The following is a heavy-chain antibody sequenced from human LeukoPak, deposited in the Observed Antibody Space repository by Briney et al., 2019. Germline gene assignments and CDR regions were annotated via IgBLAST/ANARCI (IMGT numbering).Heavy chain of an antibody. CDR3: ARPRVAGSFDY. V-gene: IGHV1-18*01. J-gene: IGHJ4*02. Sequence: ASVKVSCKTSGYTFTSYGISWVRQAPGQGLEWMRWISGYNANTHYGQKFQGRVTMTIDTSTTTVYMELRSLRSDDTAVYYCARPRVAGSFDYWGQGTLVTVSS. CDR1: GYTFTSYG. D-gene: IGHD6-19*01. CDR2: ISGYNANT.